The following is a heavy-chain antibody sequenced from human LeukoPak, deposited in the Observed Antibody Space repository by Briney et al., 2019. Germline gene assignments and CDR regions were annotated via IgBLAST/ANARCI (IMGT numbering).Heavy chain of an antibody. D-gene: IGHD3-10*01. CDR3: ARVITEGLTY. CDR2: IIPILGIA. Sequence: ASVKVSCKASGGTFSSYAISWVRQAPGQGLEWMGRIIPILGIANYAQKFQGRVTITADKSTGTAYMEPSSLRSEDTAVYYCARVITEGLTYWGQGTLVTVSS. J-gene: IGHJ4*02. CDR1: GGTFSSYA. V-gene: IGHV1-69*04.